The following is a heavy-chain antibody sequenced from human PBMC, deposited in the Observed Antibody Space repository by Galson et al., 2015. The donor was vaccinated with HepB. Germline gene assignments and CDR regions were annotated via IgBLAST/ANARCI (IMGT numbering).Heavy chain of an antibody. Sequence: SLRLSCAASGFTFSDYYMSWIRQAPGKGLEWVSYISSSSSYTNYADSVKGRFTISRDNAKNSLYLQMNSLRAEDTADYYCARDWGGYYGSGSHETAFDYWGQGTLVTVSS. V-gene: IGHV3-11*06. CDR1: GFTFSDYY. D-gene: IGHD3-10*01. CDR2: ISSSSSYT. J-gene: IGHJ4*02. CDR3: ARDWGGYYGSGSHETAFDY.